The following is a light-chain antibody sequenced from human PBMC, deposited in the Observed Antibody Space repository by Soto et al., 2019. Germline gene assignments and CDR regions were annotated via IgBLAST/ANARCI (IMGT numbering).Light chain of an antibody. CDR3: QQYYNSPRS. CDR2: GAS. CDR1: HSGFYRSDNKTY. V-gene: IGKV4-1*01. Sequence: DVVMTQPPDSLAVCLGERGTIHCKSSHSGFYRSDNKTYLGWYQQKAGQPPKLLIYGASTRESGVPDRFSGSGSGTDFTLTISSLQAEDVAVYYCQQYYNSPRSFGGGTKVDIK. J-gene: IGKJ4*01.